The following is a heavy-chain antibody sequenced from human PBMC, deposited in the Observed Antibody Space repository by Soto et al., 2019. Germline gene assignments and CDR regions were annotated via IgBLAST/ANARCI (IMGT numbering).Heavy chain of an antibody. D-gene: IGHD6-19*01. Sequence: WGSLRLSCAASGVTISSYAMRWVRQDPGKGLEWVADISGSGGSKYYADSVRGRFTISRDSAKNSLYLQMNSLRGDDTAVYYCVRDSGWYKFDYWGQGTLVTVSS. CDR2: ISGSGGSK. V-gene: IGHV3-23*01. J-gene: IGHJ4*02. CDR3: VRDSGWYKFDY. CDR1: GVTISSYA.